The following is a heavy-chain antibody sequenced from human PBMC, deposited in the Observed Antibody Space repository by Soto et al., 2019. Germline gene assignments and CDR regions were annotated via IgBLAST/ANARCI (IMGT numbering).Heavy chain of an antibody. J-gene: IGHJ6*02. CDR3: ATERGRGYRDYDDV. CDR1: GGTFSSYA. Sequence: GASVKVSCKASGGTFSSYAISWVRQAPGQGLEWMGGIIPIFGTANYAQKFQGRVTITADESTSTAYMELSSLRSEDTAVYYCATERGRGYRDYDDVWGQGTTVTVSS. CDR2: IIPIFGTA. D-gene: IGHD5-12*01. V-gene: IGHV1-69*13.